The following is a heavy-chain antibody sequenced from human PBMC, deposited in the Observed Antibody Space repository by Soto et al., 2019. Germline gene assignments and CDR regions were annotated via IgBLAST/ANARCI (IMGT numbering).Heavy chain of an antibody. CDR1: GCTFTSYA. V-gene: IGHV1-69*06. D-gene: IGHD5-18*01. J-gene: IGHJ4*02. CDR2: IIPIFGTA. Sequence: SVKVSCKASGCTFTSYAMHWVRQAPGQGLEWMGGIIPIFGTANYAQKFQGRVTITADKSTRTAYMELSSLRSEDTAVYYCARSILSRDTAMLNFDYWGQGTLVTVSS. CDR3: ARSILSRDTAMLNFDY.